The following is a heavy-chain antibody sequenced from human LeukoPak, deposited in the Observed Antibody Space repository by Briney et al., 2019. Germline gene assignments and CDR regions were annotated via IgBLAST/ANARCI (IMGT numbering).Heavy chain of an antibody. Sequence: PSETLSLTCTVSGGSISSYYWSWIRQPAGKGLEWIGRIYTSGSTNYNPSLTSRVTISVDTSKNQFSLELSSVTAAHTAVYYCARDSGYSYGYGPFDYWGQGTLVTVSS. D-gene: IGHD5-18*01. CDR2: IYTSGST. CDR1: GGSISSYY. V-gene: IGHV4-4*07. J-gene: IGHJ4*02. CDR3: ARDSGYSYGYGPFDY.